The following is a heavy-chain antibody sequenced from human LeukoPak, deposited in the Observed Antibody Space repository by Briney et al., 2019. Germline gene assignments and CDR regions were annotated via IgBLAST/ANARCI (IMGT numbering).Heavy chain of an antibody. CDR1: GDSINTSNYF. CDR3: ARHRSGSYIRYFDF. V-gene: IGHV4-39*01. CDR2: IYYIGTS. D-gene: IGHD1-26*01. Sequence: SETLSLTCTVSGDSINTSNYFWGWIRQSTGKGLEWIGSIYYIGTSDHNPSLKSRVTISIDTSKNQFSLNLRSVTAADTAFYYCARHRSGSYIRYFDFWGQGALVTVSS. J-gene: IGHJ4*02.